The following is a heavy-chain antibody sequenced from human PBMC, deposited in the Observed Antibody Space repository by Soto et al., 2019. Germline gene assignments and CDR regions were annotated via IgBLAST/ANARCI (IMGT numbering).Heavy chain of an antibody. CDR2: IIPVLGVE. Sequence: QVQLVQSGAEVKKPGSSVKVSCKASGGSFTSLIITWVRXXXXXXLEWMGRIIPVLGVEYYAQKFQGRVTITADKXXTTXXXXXXXXXXXDXXVYYCAKSPNPGSATPSYYGMDVWGRGTTVTVSS. CDR1: GGSFTSLI. J-gene: IGHJ6*02. CDR3: AKSPNPGSATPSYYGMDV. V-gene: IGHV1-69*02. D-gene: IGHD3-10*01.